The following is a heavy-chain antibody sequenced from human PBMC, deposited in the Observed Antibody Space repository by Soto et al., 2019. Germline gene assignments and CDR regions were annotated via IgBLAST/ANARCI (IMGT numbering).Heavy chain of an antibody. D-gene: IGHD3-16*02. J-gene: IGHJ4*02. CDR1: GYTFTAYA. CDR2: INPANGNT. Sequence: QVQLAQSGAEERKPGASVKVSCEATGYTFTAYAMHWVRQAPGQRLEWMGWINPANGNTKYSKKFPCRLTITSDTSAKTVYMELSSLTSEDTAMYYCTRSAISPYGGLIGPFDYWGQGNLVTVSS. CDR3: TRSAISPYGGLIGPFDY. V-gene: IGHV1-3*05.